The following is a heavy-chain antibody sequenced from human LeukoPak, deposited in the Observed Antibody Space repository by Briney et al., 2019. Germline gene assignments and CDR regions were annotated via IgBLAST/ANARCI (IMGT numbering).Heavy chain of an antibody. CDR1: SGSINGYY. D-gene: IGHD5-12*01. J-gene: IGHJ5*02. CDR2: VAYSGAT. V-gene: IGHV4-59*01. Sequence: PSETLSLTCTVSSGSINGYYWSWIRQPPGKRPEWIGYVAYSGATNYNLSFKSRVTISLDTSKTQFSLKLSSVTAADTAFYYCARTVSGYYFNAWGPGTLVTVSS. CDR3: ARTVSGYYFNA.